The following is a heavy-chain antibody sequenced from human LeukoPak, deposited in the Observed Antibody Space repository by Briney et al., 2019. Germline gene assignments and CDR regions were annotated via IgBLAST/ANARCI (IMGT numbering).Heavy chain of an antibody. Sequence: SQTLSLTCTVSGGSISSGSYYWSWIRQPAGKGLEWIGRIYTSGSTNYNPSLKSRVTISVDTSKNQFSLKLSSVTAADTAVYYCARGYYDSSGDFDIWGQGTMVTVSS. CDR3: ARGYYDSSGDFDI. V-gene: IGHV4-61*02. J-gene: IGHJ3*02. D-gene: IGHD3-22*01. CDR2: IYTSGST. CDR1: GGSISSGSYY.